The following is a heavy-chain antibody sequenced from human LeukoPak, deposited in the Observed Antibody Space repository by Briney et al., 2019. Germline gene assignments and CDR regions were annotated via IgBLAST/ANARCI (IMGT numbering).Heavy chain of an antibody. D-gene: IGHD4-23*01. J-gene: IGHJ4*02. CDR2: ITTSGGAK. CDR1: GFTFSSYS. CDR3: ARVGLLRGKLYYFDY. V-gene: IGHV3-48*04. Sequence: GGSLRLSCAASGFTFSSYSMNWVRQAPGKGLEWISYITTSGGAKNYADSVKGRFTISRDNAKNSLYLQMNSLRAEDTAVYYCARVGLLRGKLYYFDYWGQGTLVTVSS.